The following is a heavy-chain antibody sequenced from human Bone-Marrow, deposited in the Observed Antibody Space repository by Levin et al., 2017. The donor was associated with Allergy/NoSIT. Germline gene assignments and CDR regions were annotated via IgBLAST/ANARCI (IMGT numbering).Heavy chain of an antibody. CDR3: ASPGFHLIQ. CDR2: IGSKNDYI. V-gene: IGHV3-21*01. CDR1: GFTFSDYG. D-gene: IGHD5-18*01. J-gene: IGHJ4*02. Sequence: RGESLKISCAGSGFTFSDYGMVWVRQAPGKGLEWVSSIGSKNDYIYYADSVEGRFTVSRDNAKSSLYLHMNSLRVEDTAVYYCASPGFHLIQWGQGTLVTVSS.